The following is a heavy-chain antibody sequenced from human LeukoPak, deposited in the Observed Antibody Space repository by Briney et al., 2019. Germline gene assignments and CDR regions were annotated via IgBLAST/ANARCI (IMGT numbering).Heavy chain of an antibody. CDR2: INSDGGST. J-gene: IGHJ4*02. D-gene: IGHD3-10*01. Sequence: PGGSLRLSCAASGFTFSSYWMHWVRQAPGKGLVWVSRINSDGGSTNYADSVQGRFTISRDNAKNTLYVQMNSLRAEDTAVYYCARETISAGYGSGSYLFDYWGQGTLVTVSS. CDR1: GFTFSSYW. CDR3: ARETISAGYGSGSYLFDY. V-gene: IGHV3-74*01.